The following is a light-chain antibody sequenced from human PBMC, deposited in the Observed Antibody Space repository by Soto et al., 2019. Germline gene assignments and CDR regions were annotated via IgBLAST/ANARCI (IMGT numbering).Light chain of an antibody. CDR1: QSVSSN. V-gene: IGKV3D-15*01. CDR2: GAS. J-gene: IGKJ4*01. Sequence: EIVMTQSPATLSVFPGERATLSCRASQSVSSNLAWYQQKPGQGPRLLIYGASTRATGVPATFSGSGSGTEFTLTISSLQSEDFAVYYCQQYNNWPLTFGGGTKVEI. CDR3: QQYNNWPLT.